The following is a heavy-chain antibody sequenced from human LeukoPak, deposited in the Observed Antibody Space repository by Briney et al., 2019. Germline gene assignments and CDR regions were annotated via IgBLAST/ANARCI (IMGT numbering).Heavy chain of an antibody. CDR1: GFPFSNYW. V-gene: IGHV3-7*01. CDR2: IKEDGNET. J-gene: IGHJ4*02. D-gene: IGHD4-17*01. Sequence: GGSLRLSCASSGFPFSNYWMSWVRQAPGKGLEWVANIKEDGNETYYVDSVKGRFTISRDNAENLLYLQMNTLRAEDTAVYYCVRDRPRYGHYQHSWGQGTLVTVSS. CDR3: VRDRPRYGHYQHS.